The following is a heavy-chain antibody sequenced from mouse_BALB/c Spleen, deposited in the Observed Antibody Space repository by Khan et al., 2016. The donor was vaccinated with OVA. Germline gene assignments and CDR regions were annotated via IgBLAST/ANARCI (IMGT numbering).Heavy chain of an antibody. CDR1: GFTFSSYG. J-gene: IGHJ2*01. CDR2: INSNGGST. Sequence: EVELVESGGGLVQPGGSLKLSCAASGFTFSSYGMSWVRQTPDKRLELVATINSNGGSTYYPYSVTGRFTISRDNAKNTLYLQMSSLKSEDTAMYYCARMARTINWGQGTTLTVSS. CDR3: ARMARTIN. V-gene: IGHV5-6-3*01.